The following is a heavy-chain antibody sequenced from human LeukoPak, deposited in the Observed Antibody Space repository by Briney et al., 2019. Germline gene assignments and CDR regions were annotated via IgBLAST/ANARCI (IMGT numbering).Heavy chain of an antibody. CDR2: FDPEDGET. Sequence: ASVKVSCKVSGYTLTELSMHWVRQAPGKGLEWMGGFDPEDGETIYAQKFQGRVTMTEDTYTDTAYMELSSLKTEDTAVYYCTREPGAYCSSSSCPSTYWGQGTLVTVSS. CDR3: TREPGAYCSSSSCPSTY. J-gene: IGHJ4*02. V-gene: IGHV1-24*01. D-gene: IGHD2-2*01. CDR1: GYTLTELS.